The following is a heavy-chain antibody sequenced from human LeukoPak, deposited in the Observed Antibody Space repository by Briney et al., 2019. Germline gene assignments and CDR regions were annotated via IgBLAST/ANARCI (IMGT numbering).Heavy chain of an antibody. V-gene: IGHV3-11*01. Sequence: GGSLRLSCVASGFTFTDYYFTWVRQAPGKGLEWVSTIGSSDAPPYYADSVRGRFTVSRDNAQNSLWLQMNSLRAEDTAIYYCARWYYYRAEIFDYWGRGTLVTVSS. J-gene: IGHJ4*02. D-gene: IGHD3-10*01. CDR1: GFTFTDYY. CDR2: IGSSDAPP. CDR3: ARWYYYRAEIFDY.